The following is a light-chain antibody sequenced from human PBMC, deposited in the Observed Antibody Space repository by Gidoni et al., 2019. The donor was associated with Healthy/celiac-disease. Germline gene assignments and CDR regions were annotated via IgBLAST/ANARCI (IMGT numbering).Light chain of an antibody. V-gene: IGLV2-8*01. J-gene: IGLJ1*01. CDR2: EVS. Sequence: QSALTQTPSASGSPGQSVTISCTGTSSDVGGYNYVSWYQQHPGKAPKLMIYEVSKRPPGVPDRFSGSKSGNTASLTVSGLQAEDEADYDCSSYAGSNNYVFGTGTKVTVL. CDR3: SSYAGSNNYV. CDR1: SSDVGGYNY.